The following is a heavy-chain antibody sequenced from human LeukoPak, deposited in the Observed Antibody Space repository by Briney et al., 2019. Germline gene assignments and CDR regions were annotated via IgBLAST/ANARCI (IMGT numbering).Heavy chain of an antibody. V-gene: IGHV1-46*01. CDR1: GYTFTSYY. D-gene: IGHD4-11*01. J-gene: IGHJ6*02. CDR3: ARSSYSKSPQYYGMDV. Sequence: ASVKVSCKASGYTFTSYYMHWVRQAPGQGLEWMGIINPSGGSTSYAQKFQGRVTMTRDTTTSTVYMELSSLRSEDTAVYYCARSSYSKSPQYYGMDVWGQGTTVTVSS. CDR2: INPSGGST.